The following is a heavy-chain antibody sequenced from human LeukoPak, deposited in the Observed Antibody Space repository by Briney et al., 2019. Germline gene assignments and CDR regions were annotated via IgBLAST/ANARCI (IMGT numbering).Heavy chain of an antibody. V-gene: IGHV4-39*07. Sequence: SETLSLTCTVSGGSISSSNYYWGWIRQPPTKGLEWIGYIYHSGSTYYNPSLKSRVTISVDRSKNQFSLKLSSVTAADTAVYYCARGGGLVVPAATPDYWGQGTLVTVSS. J-gene: IGHJ4*02. CDR2: IYHSGST. CDR3: ARGGGLVVPAATPDY. D-gene: IGHD2-2*01. CDR1: GGSISSSNYY.